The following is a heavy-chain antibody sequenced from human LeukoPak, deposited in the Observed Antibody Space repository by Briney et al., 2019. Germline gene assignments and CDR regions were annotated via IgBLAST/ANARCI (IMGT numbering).Heavy chain of an antibody. Sequence: SETLSLTCTVSGGSISSSSYYWGWIRQPPGKGLEWIGNIYYSGSTYYNPSLKSRVTISVDTSKNQFSLKLSSVTAADTAVYYCARRSMVRGVIIFDYWGQGTLVTVSS. J-gene: IGHJ4*02. CDR1: GGSISSSSYY. D-gene: IGHD3-10*01. CDR2: IYYSGST. CDR3: ARRSMVRGVIIFDY. V-gene: IGHV4-39*01.